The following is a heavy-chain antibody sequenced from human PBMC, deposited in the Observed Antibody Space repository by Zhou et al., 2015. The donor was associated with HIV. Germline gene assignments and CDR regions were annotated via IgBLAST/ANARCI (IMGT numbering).Heavy chain of an antibody. CDR2: INPNSGGT. CDR3: VGTFGGSSTALFDAFDI. D-gene: IGHD2-15*01. V-gene: IGHV1-2*02. J-gene: IGHJ3*02. CDR1: GYTFTGYY. Sequence: QVQLVQSGAEVKKPGASVKVSCKASGYTFTGYYMHWVRQAPGQGLEWMGWINPNSGGTNYAQKFQGRVTMTRDTSISTAYMELSRLRSDDTAVYYCVGTFGGSSTALFDAFDIWGQGTMVTVSS.